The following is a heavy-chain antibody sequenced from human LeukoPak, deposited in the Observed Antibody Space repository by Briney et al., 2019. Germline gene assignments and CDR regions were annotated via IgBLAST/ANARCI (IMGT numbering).Heavy chain of an antibody. Sequence: GGSLRLSCAASRFTFSSYWMSWVGQAPGKGLEWVAKIKKDGSEKYYVDSVKGRFTISRDNAKNSLYLQMNSLRAEDTGVYYCAREHPYYYDSSGTALMAEIKYYFDYWGQGTLVTVSS. CDR1: RFTFSSYW. J-gene: IGHJ4*02. CDR2: IKKDGSEK. D-gene: IGHD3-22*01. CDR3: AREHPYYYDSSGTALMAEIKYYFDY. V-gene: IGHV3-7*01.